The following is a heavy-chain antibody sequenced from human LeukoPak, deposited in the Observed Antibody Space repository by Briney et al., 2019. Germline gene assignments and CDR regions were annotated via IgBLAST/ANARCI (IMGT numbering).Heavy chain of an antibody. CDR3: AKDRFTVTTEVEGFDY. D-gene: IGHD4-17*01. J-gene: IGHJ4*02. Sequence: GGSLRLSCAASGFTFSSYAMSWVRQAPGKGLEWVSAISGSGGSTYYADSVKGRFTIPRDNSKNTLYLQMNSLRAEDTAVYYCAKDRFTVTTEVEGFDYWGQGTLVTVSS. V-gene: IGHV3-23*01. CDR2: ISGSGGST. CDR1: GFTFSSYA.